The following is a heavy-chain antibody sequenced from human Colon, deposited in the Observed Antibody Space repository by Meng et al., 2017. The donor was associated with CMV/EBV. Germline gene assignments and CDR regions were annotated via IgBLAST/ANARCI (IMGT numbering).Heavy chain of an antibody. CDR1: GFTFSGYS. D-gene: IGHD2-2*01. CDR2: ISTTNSYI. J-gene: IGHJ4*02. Sequence: GESLKISCAASGFTFSGYSVNWVRQAPGKGLEWVSSISTTNSYISYADSVKGRFTISRDNAKNSLYLQMNSLRAEDTAVYYCARDNLGPVEYCSSTRCYYFDYWGQGTLVTVSS. V-gene: IGHV3-21*01. CDR3: ARDNLGPVEYCSSTRCYYFDY.